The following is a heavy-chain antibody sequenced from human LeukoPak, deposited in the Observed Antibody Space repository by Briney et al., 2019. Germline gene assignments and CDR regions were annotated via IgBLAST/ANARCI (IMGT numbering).Heavy chain of an antibody. CDR1: GGTSSSYA. V-gene: IGHV1-69*13. J-gene: IGHJ3*02. CDR2: IIPIFGTA. CDR3: ARVRGFGVAVTRPLDAFDI. D-gene: IGHD3-3*01. Sequence: SVKVSCKASGGTSSSYAISWVRQAPGQGLEWMGGIIPIFGTANYAQKFQGRVTITADESTSTAYMELSSLRSEDTAVYYCARVRGFGVAVTRPLDAFDIWGQGTMVTVSS.